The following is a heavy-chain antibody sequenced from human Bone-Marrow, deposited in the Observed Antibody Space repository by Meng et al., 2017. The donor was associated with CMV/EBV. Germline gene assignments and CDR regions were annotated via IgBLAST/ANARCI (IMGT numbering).Heavy chain of an antibody. V-gene: IGHV3-53*01. CDR1: GFIVSTNY. Sequence: GGSLRLSCAAYGFIVSTNYMYWVRQAPGKGLEWVSVIYSGVRTYYADSVKGRFTISRDTSKNTLYLQMNSLRVEDTAVYYCARDGIVVAQGMDVWGQGTTVTVSS. CDR3: ARDGIVVAQGMDV. CDR2: IYSGVRT. D-gene: IGHD1-26*01. J-gene: IGHJ6*02.